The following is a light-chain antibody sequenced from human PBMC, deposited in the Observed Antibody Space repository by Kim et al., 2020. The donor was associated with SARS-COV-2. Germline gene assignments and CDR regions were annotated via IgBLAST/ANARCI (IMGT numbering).Light chain of an antibody. J-gene: IGKJ4*01. CDR1: QSVGSS. CDR2: AAS. CDR3: QQYKDWPPLT. Sequence: EIVLTQSPASLSVSPGERVTLSCRASQSVGSSLAWYQQKPGQHPRLLIYAASARVTGLPTRFSGSGSETEFTLTITNLQSEDFAVYYCQQYKDWPPLTFGGGTKVDIK. V-gene: IGKV3-15*01.